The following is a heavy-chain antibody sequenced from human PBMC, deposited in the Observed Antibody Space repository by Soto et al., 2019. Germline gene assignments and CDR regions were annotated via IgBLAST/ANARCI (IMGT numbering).Heavy chain of an antibody. CDR3: ARGDDLGYCSGGSCYTYNWFDP. J-gene: IGHJ5*02. CDR1: GYTFTSYD. Sequence: QVQLVQSGAEVKKPGASVKVSCKASGYTFTSYDINWVRQATGQGLEWMGWMNPNSGNTGYAHKFQGRVTMTRNTSISTAYMELSSLRSEDTAVYYCARGDDLGYCSGGSCYTYNWFDPWGQGTLVTVSS. CDR2: MNPNSGNT. D-gene: IGHD2-15*01. V-gene: IGHV1-8*01.